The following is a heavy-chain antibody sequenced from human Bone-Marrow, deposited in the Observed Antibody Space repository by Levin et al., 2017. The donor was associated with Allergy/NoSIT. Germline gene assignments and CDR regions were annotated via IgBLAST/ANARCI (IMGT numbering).Heavy chain of an antibody. V-gene: IGHV4-59*11. J-gene: IGHJ5*02. CDR1: GGSLSPHY. CDR3: AREPDHYGSGYFDP. Sequence: SCSVSGGSLSPHYWSWIRQTPGEELEWIGYIYHRGTTLYNPSLKSRVTISVDTSLNQFSLKLSSVTAADTAIYYCAREPDHYGSGYFDPWGQGTLVTVSS. D-gene: IGHD3-10*01. CDR2: IYHRGTT.